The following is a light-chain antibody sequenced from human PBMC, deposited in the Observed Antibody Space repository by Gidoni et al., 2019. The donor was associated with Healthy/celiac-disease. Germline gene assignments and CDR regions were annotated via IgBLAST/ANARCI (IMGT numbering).Light chain of an antibody. CDR2: AAS. CDR3: QQSYSTPQR. CDR1: QSISSY. V-gene: IGKV1-39*01. Sequence: DIQLTQSPSSLSASVGDRVTITCRASQSISSYLNWYQQKPGKAPKLLIYAASSLQSGVPSMFSGSGSGTDFTLTISSLQPEDFATYYCQQSYSTPQRFGQGTKLEIK. J-gene: IGKJ2*03.